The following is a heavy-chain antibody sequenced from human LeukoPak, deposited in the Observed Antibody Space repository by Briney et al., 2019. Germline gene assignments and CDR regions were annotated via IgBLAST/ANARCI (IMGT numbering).Heavy chain of an antibody. Sequence: SETLSLTCTVSGASISSSSYYWGWIRQPPGRGLEWIGSIYYSGSTHYNPSLKSRVTISVDTSKNQFSLKLSYVTAEDTAVYYCARGGSSWYDYFGYWGQGTLVTVSS. CDR2: IYYSGST. V-gene: IGHV4-39*01. D-gene: IGHD6-13*01. CDR1: GASISSSSYY. J-gene: IGHJ4*02. CDR3: ARGGSSWYDYFGY.